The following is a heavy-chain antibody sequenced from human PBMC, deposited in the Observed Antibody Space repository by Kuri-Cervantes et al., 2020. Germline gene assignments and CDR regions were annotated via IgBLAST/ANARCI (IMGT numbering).Heavy chain of an antibody. CDR3: ARGRWTQLWARKYYFDY. CDR2: ISSNGGST. Sequence: GGSLRLSCAASGFTVSSNYMNWVRQAPGKGLEYVSAISSNGGSTYYANSVKGRFTISRDNSKNTLYLQMGSLRAEDMAVYYCARGRWTQLWARKYYFDYWGQGTLVTVSS. V-gene: IGHV3-64*01. D-gene: IGHD5-18*01. J-gene: IGHJ4*02. CDR1: GFTVSSNY.